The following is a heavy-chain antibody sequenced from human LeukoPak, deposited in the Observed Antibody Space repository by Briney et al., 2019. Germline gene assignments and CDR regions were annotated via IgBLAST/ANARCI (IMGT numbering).Heavy chain of an antibody. V-gene: IGHV1-69*05. Sequence: GSSVKVSCKASGGTFSSYAISWVRQAPGQGLEWMGGIIPIFGTANYAQKFLGRVTITTDESTSTAYMELSSLRSEDTAVYYCAKLTGTTSYWGQGTLVTVSS. D-gene: IGHD1-7*01. CDR2: IIPIFGTA. J-gene: IGHJ4*02. CDR3: AKLTGTTSY. CDR1: GGTFSSYA.